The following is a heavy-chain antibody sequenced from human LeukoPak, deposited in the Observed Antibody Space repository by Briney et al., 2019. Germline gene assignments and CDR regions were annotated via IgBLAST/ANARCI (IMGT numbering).Heavy chain of an antibody. CDR2: IYTSGST. Sequence: PSETLSLTCTVAGGSISSSSYYWSWIRQPAGKGVEWIGRIYTSGSTNYNPSLKSRVTMSVDTSKNQFSLKLSSVTAADTAVYYCARDNYFDYYYYYYMDVWGKGTTVTISS. V-gene: IGHV4-61*02. CDR3: ARDNYFDYYYYYYMDV. CDR1: GGSISSSSYY. D-gene: IGHD3-22*01. J-gene: IGHJ6*03.